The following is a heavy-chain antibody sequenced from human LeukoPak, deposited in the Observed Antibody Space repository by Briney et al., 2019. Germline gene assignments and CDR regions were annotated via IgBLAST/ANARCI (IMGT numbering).Heavy chain of an antibody. D-gene: IGHD1-14*01. CDR3: ARGTSYNNPSDY. J-gene: IGHJ4*02. CDR2: IYHSGNT. Sequence: SQTLSLTCAVYGGSLSGYYWRWIRQPPGKGLEWVGEIYHSGNTNSNPSLKSRVPISVQPSKTQSSLKLSSVTAADTAVYYCARGTSYNNPSDYWGQGTLVTVSS. V-gene: IGHV4-34*01. CDR1: GGSLSGYY.